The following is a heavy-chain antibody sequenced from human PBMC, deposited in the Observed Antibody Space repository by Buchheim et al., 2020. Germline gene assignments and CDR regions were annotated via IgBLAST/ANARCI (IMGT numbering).Heavy chain of an antibody. CDR3: ARGRKRQLVLLPGNYFDY. CDR2: INHSGST. Sequence: QVQLQQWGAGLLKPSETLSLTCAVYGGSFSGYYLSWIRQPPGKGLEWIGEINHSGSTTYNPSLKSRVTISVDTSTNQFSLKLSSVTAADTAVYYCARGRKRQLVLLPGNYFDYWGQGTL. J-gene: IGHJ4*02. V-gene: IGHV4-34*01. D-gene: IGHD6-6*01. CDR1: GGSFSGYY.